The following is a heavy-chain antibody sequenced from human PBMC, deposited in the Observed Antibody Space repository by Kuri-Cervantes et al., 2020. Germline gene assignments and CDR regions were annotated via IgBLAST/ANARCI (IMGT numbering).Heavy chain of an antibody. CDR3: ARGLIRFDP. J-gene: IGHJ5*02. CDR2: INHSGST. Sequence: SETLSLTCAVYGGPFSGYYWSWIRQPPGKGLEWIGEINHSGSTNYNPSLKSRVTISVDTSKNQFSLKLSSVTAADTAVYYCARGLIRFDPWGQGTLVTVSS. CDR1: GGPFSGYY. V-gene: IGHV4-34*01. D-gene: IGHD2-8*01.